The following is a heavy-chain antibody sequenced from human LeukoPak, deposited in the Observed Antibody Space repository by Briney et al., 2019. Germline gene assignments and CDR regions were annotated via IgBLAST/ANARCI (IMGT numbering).Heavy chain of an antibody. D-gene: IGHD3-10*01. V-gene: IGHV3-30*02. CDR2: IRYDGSNK. CDR1: GFTFSSYG. Sequence: GGSRRLSCAASGFTFSSYGMHWVRQAPGKGLEWVAFIRYDGSNKYYADSVKGRFTISRDNSKNTLYLQMNSLRAEDTAVYYCARSYGSGSYYNVGWFDPWGQGTLVTVSS. CDR3: ARSYGSGSYYNVGWFDP. J-gene: IGHJ5*02.